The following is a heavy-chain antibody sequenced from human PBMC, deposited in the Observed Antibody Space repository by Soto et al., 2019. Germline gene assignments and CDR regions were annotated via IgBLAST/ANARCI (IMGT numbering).Heavy chain of an antibody. CDR2: INWNSGSI. Sequence: EVQLVESGGGLVQPGRSLRLSCAASGFTFDDYAMHWVRQAPGKGLGWVSGINWNSGSIGYADSVKGRFTISRDNAKNSLYLQMNNLRAEDTASYYCAKAGYSSSSIDYWGQGTLVTVSS. D-gene: IGHD6-6*01. CDR3: AKAGYSSSSIDY. J-gene: IGHJ4*02. CDR1: GFTFDDYA. V-gene: IGHV3-9*01.